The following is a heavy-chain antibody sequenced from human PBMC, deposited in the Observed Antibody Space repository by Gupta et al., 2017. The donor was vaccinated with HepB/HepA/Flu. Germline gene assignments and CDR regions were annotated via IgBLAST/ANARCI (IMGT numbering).Heavy chain of an antibody. CDR3: ARVQYYFDSSCPSAYYFDY. CDR1: GYTFRFYY. CDR2: INPNTGDP. J-gene: IGHJ4*02. V-gene: IGHV1-2*02. D-gene: IGHD3-22*01. Sequence: QVQLVQSGAEVRKPGAAVKVSCQASGYTFRFYYIHWVRQAPGQGLEWMGSINPNTGDPTYAQQFQGRVTMTRDKSIDTAYMDLNRLRSDDTAVYYCARVQYYFDSSCPSAYYFDYWGQGTLVTVSS.